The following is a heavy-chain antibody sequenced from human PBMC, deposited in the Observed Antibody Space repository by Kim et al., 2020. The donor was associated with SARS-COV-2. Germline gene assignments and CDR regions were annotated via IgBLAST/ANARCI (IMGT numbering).Heavy chain of an antibody. CDR1: GGSISSSSNY. Sequence: SETLSLTCIVSGGSISSSSNYWGWIRQPPGKGLEWIGSIYYSGSTYYNPSLKSRVTISVDTSKNQFSLKLSSVTAADTAVYYCARRGILVQGVILTYYY. CDR2: IYYSGST. V-gene: IGHV4-39*01. J-gene: IGHJ6*01. CDR3: ARRGILVQGVILTYYY. D-gene: IGHD3-10*01.